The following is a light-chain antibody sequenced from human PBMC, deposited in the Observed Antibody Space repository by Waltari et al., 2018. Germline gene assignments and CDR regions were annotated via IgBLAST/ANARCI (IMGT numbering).Light chain of an antibody. V-gene: IGLV1-51*01. J-gene: IGLJ2*01. CDR2: DNN. CDR1: SSNIGDYY. CDR3: GAWDNNLSARF. Sequence: QSVLTQPPSVSGDPGQRVTISCTGSSSNIGDYYVYWYQQFPGTPPKLLIHDNNNRPSVVSDRFSGSKSGTSASLTITGLQPGDEADYYCGAWDNNLSARFFGGGTRLTVL.